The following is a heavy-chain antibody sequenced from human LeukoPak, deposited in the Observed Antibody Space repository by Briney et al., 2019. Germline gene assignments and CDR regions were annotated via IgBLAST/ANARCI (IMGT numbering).Heavy chain of an antibody. Sequence: SVKVSCKASGGTFSSYAISWVRQAPGQGLEWMGGIIPIFGTANYAQKFQGRVTITANESTNTAYMELSSLRSEDTAVYYCAGEVTAMVTYCGGDCYPYFDYWGQGTLVTVSS. CDR2: IIPIFGTA. V-gene: IGHV1-69*13. D-gene: IGHD2-21*01. J-gene: IGHJ4*02. CDR3: AGEVTAMVTYCGGDCYPYFDY. CDR1: GGTFSSYA.